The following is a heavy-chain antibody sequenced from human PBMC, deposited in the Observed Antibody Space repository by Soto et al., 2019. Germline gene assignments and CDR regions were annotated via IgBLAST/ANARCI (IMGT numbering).Heavy chain of an antibody. CDR1: GFTFGDYY. Sequence: QVQLVESGGGLVKPGGSLRLSCAASGFTFGDYYMCWIRQAPGKGLEWVSYITFSGSTIYYADSVKGRFTISRDNAKNSLYLQVNSLRAEDTAVYYCARHFSPHWLQSGRGWFDPWGQGTLVTVSS. V-gene: IGHV3-11*01. J-gene: IGHJ5*02. D-gene: IGHD3-10*01. CDR3: ARHFSPHWLQSGRGWFDP. CDR2: ITFSGSTI.